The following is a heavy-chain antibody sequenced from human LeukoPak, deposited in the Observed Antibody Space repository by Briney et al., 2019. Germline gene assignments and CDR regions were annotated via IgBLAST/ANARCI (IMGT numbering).Heavy chain of an antibody. CDR1: GFTFSNYA. V-gene: IGHV3-30-3*01. CDR3: ARGGSPPEALGDAFDI. J-gene: IGHJ3*02. CDR2: ISHDGSHN. Sequence: PGGSLRLSCAASGFTFSNYAIHWVRQAPGKGLEWVAVISHDGSHNYYADSVKGRFTISRDNSKSTLYLQMNSLRAEDTAVYYCARGGSPPEALGDAFDIWGQGTMVTVSS. D-gene: IGHD1-26*01.